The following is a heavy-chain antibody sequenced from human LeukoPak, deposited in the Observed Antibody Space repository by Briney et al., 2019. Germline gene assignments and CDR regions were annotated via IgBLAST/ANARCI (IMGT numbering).Heavy chain of an antibody. V-gene: IGHV3-30*02. Sequence: GGSLRLSCATSGFTFSSYAMHWVRQAPGKGLEWVAFIRYDGSNKYYADSVKGRFTISSNNSKNTLYLQMNRLRAEDTAVYYCAKALDTSGYYPADAFDIWGQGTMVTVSS. D-gene: IGHD3-22*01. CDR1: GFTFSSYA. CDR3: AKALDTSGYYPADAFDI. J-gene: IGHJ3*02. CDR2: IRYDGSNK.